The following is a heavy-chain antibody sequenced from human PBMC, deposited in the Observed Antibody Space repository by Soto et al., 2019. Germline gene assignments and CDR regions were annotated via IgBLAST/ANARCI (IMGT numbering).Heavy chain of an antibody. J-gene: IGHJ3*02. CDR2: IDPSDSYT. Sequence: GESLKISCKGSGNSFTSQWITWVRQMPGKGLEWMGRIDPSDSYTKYSPSFQGHVTIFIDKSITTAYLQWSSLKASDTAMYYCATEADAPGLISGQGTMVTGS. CDR1: GNSFTSQW. V-gene: IGHV5-10-1*01. CDR3: ATEADAPGLI. D-gene: IGHD2-15*01.